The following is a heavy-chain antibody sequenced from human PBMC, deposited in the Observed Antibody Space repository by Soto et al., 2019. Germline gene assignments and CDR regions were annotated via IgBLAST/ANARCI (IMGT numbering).Heavy chain of an antibody. V-gene: IGHV1-8*02. CDR2: MNPGSGDT. D-gene: IGHD5-18*01. CDR1: GYTFTNND. CDR3: ARMESFGSLNWFDP. Sequence: AASVKVSCKASGYTFTNNDVSWVRQATGQGLEWMGWMNPGSGDTGYAQKFQGRVTMTRDISIATAYMELNSLTSEDTAIYYCARMESFGSLNWFDPWGPGTLVTVSS. J-gene: IGHJ5*02.